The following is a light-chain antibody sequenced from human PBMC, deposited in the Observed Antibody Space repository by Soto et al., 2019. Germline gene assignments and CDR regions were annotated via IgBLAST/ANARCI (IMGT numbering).Light chain of an antibody. CDR3: QQRSSWPRT. CDR1: QSVSSY. V-gene: IGKV3-11*01. Sequence: EIVLTQSPATLSLSPGERATLSCRARQSVSSYLAWYQQKPGQAPRLLIYDASNRATGIPARFSGSGSGTDFTLTISSLEPEDLAVYYCQQRSSWPRTFGQGTKLEIK. CDR2: DAS. J-gene: IGKJ2*01.